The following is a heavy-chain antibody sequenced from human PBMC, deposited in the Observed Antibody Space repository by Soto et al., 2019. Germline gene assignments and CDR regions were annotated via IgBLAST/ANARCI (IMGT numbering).Heavy chain of an antibody. CDR3: ARPVGADFWSGYPVDY. J-gene: IGHJ4*02. D-gene: IGHD3-3*01. Sequence: GGSLRLSCAASGFTFSSYSMNWVRQAPGKGLEWVSSISSSSSYIYYADSVKGRFTISRDNAKNSLYLQMNSLRAEDTAVYYCARPVGADFWSGYPVDYWGQGTLVTVSS. CDR1: GFTFSSYS. CDR2: ISSSSSYI. V-gene: IGHV3-21*01.